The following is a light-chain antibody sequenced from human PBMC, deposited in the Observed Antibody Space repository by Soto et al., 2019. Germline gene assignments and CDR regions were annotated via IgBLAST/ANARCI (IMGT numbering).Light chain of an antibody. Sequence: DIHMIQFPSTLAASVGDRVTITCRASQTIRSWLAWYQQKPGKAPKLLIYSASTLKSGVPSRFSGSGSGTEFTLTISSLQPDDFATYYCQLYDSYPEAFGEGTKAAI. CDR1: QTIRSW. CDR3: QLYDSYPEA. CDR2: SAS. V-gene: IGKV1-5*03. J-gene: IGKJ1*01.